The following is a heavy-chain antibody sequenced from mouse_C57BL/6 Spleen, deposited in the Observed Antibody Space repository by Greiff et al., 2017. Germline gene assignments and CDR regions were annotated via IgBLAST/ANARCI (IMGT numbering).Heavy chain of an antibody. CDR2: IHPNSGST. Sequence: QVQLQQSGAELVKPGASVKLSCKASGYTFTSYWMHWVKQRPGQGLEWIGMIHPNSGSTNYNEKFKSKATLTVDKSSSTAYMQLSSLTSEDSAVYYCARLAYYYGSSFYAMDYWGQGTSVTVSS. D-gene: IGHD1-1*01. J-gene: IGHJ4*01. CDR1: GYTFTSYW. V-gene: IGHV1-64*01. CDR3: ARLAYYYGSSFYAMDY.